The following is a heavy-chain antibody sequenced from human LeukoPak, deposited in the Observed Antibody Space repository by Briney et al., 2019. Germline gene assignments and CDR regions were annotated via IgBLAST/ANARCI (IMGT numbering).Heavy chain of an antibody. D-gene: IGHD2-15*01. Sequence: GGSLRLSCAASGFTFSSYAMSWVRQAPGKGLEWVSYISSSGSTIYYADSVKGRFTISRDNAKNSLYLQMNSLRAEDTAVYYCARDHMGGGLNWFDPWGQGTLVTVSS. CDR2: ISSSGSTI. CDR1: GFTFSSYA. V-gene: IGHV3-48*04. CDR3: ARDHMGGGLNWFDP. J-gene: IGHJ5*02.